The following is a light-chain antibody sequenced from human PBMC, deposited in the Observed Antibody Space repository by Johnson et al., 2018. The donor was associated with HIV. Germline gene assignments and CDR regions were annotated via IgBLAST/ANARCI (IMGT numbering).Light chain of an antibody. Sequence: QSVLAQPPSASGTPGQRVTISCSGSSSNIGINTVNWYQQLPGTAPKLLIYRNNLRTSGVPDRFSGSKSGTSASLAISGLQAADEADYFCATWDDSLNGLYVFGTGTKVTVL. V-gene: IGLV1-44*01. J-gene: IGLJ1*01. CDR1: SSNIGINT. CDR3: ATWDDSLNGLYV. CDR2: RNN.